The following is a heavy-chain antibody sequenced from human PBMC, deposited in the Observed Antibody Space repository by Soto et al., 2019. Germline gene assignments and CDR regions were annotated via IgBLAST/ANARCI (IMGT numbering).Heavy chain of an antibody. CDR3: ARGRIPLSYYYDSSGYLGFDY. J-gene: IGHJ4*02. D-gene: IGHD3-22*01. Sequence: PSETLSLTCTVSGGSISSGGYYWSWIRQHPGKGLEWIGYTYYSGSTYYNPSLKSRVTISVDTSKNQFSLKLSSVTAADTAVYYCARGRIPLSYYYDSSGYLGFDYWGQGTLVTVS. CDR1: GGSISSGGYY. CDR2: TYYSGST. V-gene: IGHV4-31*03.